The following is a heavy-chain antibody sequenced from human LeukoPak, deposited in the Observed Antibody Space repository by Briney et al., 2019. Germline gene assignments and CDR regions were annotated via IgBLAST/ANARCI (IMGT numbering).Heavy chain of an antibody. CDR1: GGTFSSYA. D-gene: IGHD3-3*01. V-gene: IGHV1-69*13. J-gene: IGHJ4*02. CDR3: ARNPGGYDFWSGSPFFDY. CDR2: IIPIFGTA. Sequence: SVKVSCKASGGTFSSYAISWVRQAPGQGLEWMGGIIPIFGTANYAQKFQGRVTITADESTSTAYMEQSSLRSEDTAVYYCARNPGGYDFWSGSPFFDYWGQGTLVTVSS.